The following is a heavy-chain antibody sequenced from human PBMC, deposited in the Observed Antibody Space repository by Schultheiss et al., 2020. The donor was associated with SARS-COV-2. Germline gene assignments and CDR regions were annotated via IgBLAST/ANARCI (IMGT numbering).Heavy chain of an antibody. D-gene: IGHD3-9*01. J-gene: IGHJ5*02. CDR3: ARTPTYYDILTGYYRNWFDP. CDR2: IYWDDDK. CDR1: EFSLSTSGVR. V-gene: IGHV2-5*02. Sequence: SGPTLVKPTQTLTLTCTFSEFSLSTSGVRVGWIRQPPGKALEWLALIYWDDDKRYSPSLKSRLTITKDTFKNQVVLTMTNMDPVDTATYYCARTPTYYDILTGYYRNWFDPWGQGTLVTVSS.